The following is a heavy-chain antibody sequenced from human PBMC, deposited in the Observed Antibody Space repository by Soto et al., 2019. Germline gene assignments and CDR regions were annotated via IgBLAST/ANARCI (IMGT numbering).Heavy chain of an antibody. V-gene: IGHV3-30*18. CDR1: GFTFSSYG. CDR3: AKDGLQFDGYYYYYYGMDD. CDR2: ISYDGSNK. Sequence: TGGSLRLSCAASGFTFSSYGMHWVRQAPGKGLEWVAVISYDGSNKYYADSLKGRVTISRDNSKNTLYLQMNVLRAEDTAVYYCAKDGLQFDGYYYYYYGMDDWGQGTTVTVSS. J-gene: IGHJ6*02. D-gene: IGHD4-4*01.